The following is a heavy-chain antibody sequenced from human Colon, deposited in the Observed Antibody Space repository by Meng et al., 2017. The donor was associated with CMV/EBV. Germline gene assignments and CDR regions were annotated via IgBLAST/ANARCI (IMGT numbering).Heavy chain of an antibody. CDR3: ARFVRRGYYFDY. CDR2: INHSGST. V-gene: IGHV4-34*01. D-gene: IGHD2-8*01. CDR1: GGSFSGYY. Sequence: SETLSLTCAVYGGSFSGYYWSWIRQPPGKGLEWIGEINHSGSTNYNPSLKGRVTISVDTSKTQFSLKLSSVTAADTAVYYCARFVRRGYYFDYWGQGTLVTVSS. J-gene: IGHJ4*02.